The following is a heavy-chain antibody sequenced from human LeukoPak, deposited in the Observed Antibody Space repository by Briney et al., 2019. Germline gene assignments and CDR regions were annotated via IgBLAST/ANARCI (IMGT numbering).Heavy chain of an antibody. V-gene: IGHV4-34*01. Sequence: SEALSLTCAVYGGSFSGYYWSWIRQPPGKGLEWIGEINHSGSTNYNPSLKSRVTISVDTSKNQFSLKLSSVTAADTAVYYCAARLRGATTVRGQVAFDIWGQGTMVTVSS. CDR1: GGSFSGYY. CDR3: AARLRGATTVRGQVAFDI. D-gene: IGHD3-10*01. CDR2: INHSGST. J-gene: IGHJ3*02.